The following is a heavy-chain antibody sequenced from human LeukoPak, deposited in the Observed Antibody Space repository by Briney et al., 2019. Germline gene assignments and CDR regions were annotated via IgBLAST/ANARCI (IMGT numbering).Heavy chain of an antibody. D-gene: IGHD3-3*01. CDR1: GFTFSSYS. Sequence: PGGTLRLSCAASGFTFSSYSMNWVRQAPGKGLEWVSYISSSSSTIYYADSVKGRFTISRDNAKNSLYLQMNSLRDEDTAVYYCARGSYYDFWSVSYWGQGTLVTVSS. V-gene: IGHV3-48*02. CDR3: ARGSYYDFWSVSY. J-gene: IGHJ4*02. CDR2: ISSSSSTI.